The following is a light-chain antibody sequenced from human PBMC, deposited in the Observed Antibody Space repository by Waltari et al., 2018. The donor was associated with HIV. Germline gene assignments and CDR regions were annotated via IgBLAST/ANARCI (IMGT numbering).Light chain of an antibody. J-gene: IGLJ2*01. CDR3: ASYAGRNTLV. CDR2: EVF. CDR1: ASDVGAYNY. Sequence: QSALTQPPSASGSPGQSVTISCTGKASDVGAYNYVSWYQQYPGKPPKLIIYEVFKRPSGVPDRFSGPKSGNTASLTVSGLQAEDEANYYCASYAGRNTLVFGGGTKLTVL. V-gene: IGLV2-8*01.